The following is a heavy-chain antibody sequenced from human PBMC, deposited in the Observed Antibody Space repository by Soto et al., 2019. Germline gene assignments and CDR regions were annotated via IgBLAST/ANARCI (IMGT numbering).Heavy chain of an antibody. J-gene: IGHJ4*02. V-gene: IGHV3-30-3*01. CDR3: ARTGYDRSGYFVEYYFDY. CDR2: ISNDGSNP. Sequence: GGSLRLSCAASGFTFSKYAMHWVRQARGTGLEWVAVISNDGSNPYYADSVKGRFTISRDNSKNTLYLQMNSLREEDTAVYYCARTGYDRSGYFVEYYFDYWGQGTPATVYS. CDR1: GFTFSKYA. D-gene: IGHD3-22*01.